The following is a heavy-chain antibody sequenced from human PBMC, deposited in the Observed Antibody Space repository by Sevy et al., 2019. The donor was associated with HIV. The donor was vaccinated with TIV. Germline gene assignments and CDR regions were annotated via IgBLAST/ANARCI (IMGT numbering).Heavy chain of an antibody. J-gene: IGHJ4*02. Sequence: GGSLRLSCAASGFSISRYEMNWVRQAPGKGLEWVSYISNSGTTISYSDSVRGRFTISRDNARNLLYLQMNSLRAEDTAVYYCARDLPPSATTVAHFDCWGQGTLVTVSS. CDR1: GFSISRYE. CDR3: ARDLPPSATTVAHFDC. D-gene: IGHD4-17*01. CDR2: ISNSGTTI. V-gene: IGHV3-48*03.